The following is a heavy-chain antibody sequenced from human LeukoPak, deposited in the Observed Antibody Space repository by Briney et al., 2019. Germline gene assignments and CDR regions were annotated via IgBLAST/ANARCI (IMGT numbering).Heavy chain of an antibody. CDR2: INPNSGGT. Sequence: ASVKVSCKASGYTFTGYYMHWVRQAPGQGLEWMGWINPNSGGTNYAQKFQGRVTMTRDTSSSTAYMELSRLRSDDTAVYYCARSLLWFGESTLPYYYGMDVWGQGTTVTVSS. V-gene: IGHV1-2*02. J-gene: IGHJ6*02. CDR1: GYTFTGYY. CDR3: ARSLLWFGESTLPYYYGMDV. D-gene: IGHD3-10*01.